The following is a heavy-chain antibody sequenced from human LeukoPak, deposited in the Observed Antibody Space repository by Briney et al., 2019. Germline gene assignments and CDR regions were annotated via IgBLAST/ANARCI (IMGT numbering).Heavy chain of an antibody. CDR2: LYYSGKT. CDR3: ARTASDTVAVAFLYYYYMDV. D-gene: IGHD4-17*01. J-gene: IGHJ6*03. CDR1: GGSISSTTYY. V-gene: IGHV4-39*07. Sequence: SDTLSLTCITSGGSISSTTYYWGWIRQPPGKGLEWIGTLYYSGKTYYNPSLKSRVTISVDTSKNQFSLKVNSVTAADTAVYYCARTASDTVAVAFLYYYYMDVWGKGTTVIVSS.